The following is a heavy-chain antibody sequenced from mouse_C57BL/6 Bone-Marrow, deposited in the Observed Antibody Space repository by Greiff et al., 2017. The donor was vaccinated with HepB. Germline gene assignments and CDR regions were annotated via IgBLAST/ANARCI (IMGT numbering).Heavy chain of an antibody. J-gene: IGHJ3*01. Sequence: EVKVVESEGGLVQPGSSMKLSCTASGFTFSDYYMAWVRQVPEKGLEWVANINYDGSSTYYLDSLKSRFIISRDNAKNILYLQMSSLKSEDTATYYCARDGYDYDGFAYWGQGTLVTVSA. CDR2: INYDGSST. CDR1: GFTFSDYY. V-gene: IGHV5-16*01. D-gene: IGHD2-4*01. CDR3: ARDGYDYDGFAY.